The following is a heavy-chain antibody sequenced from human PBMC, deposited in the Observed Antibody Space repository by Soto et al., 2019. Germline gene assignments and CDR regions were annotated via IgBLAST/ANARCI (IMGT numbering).Heavy chain of an antibody. CDR2: IYYSGST. D-gene: IGHD2-8*02. CDR1: GGSISSGDYY. J-gene: IGHJ4*02. CDR3: ARSLSLRSWWPYYFDY. V-gene: IGHV4-30-4*01. Sequence: SETLSLTCTVSGGSISSGDYYWSWIRQPPGKGLEWIGYIYYSGSTYYNPSLKSRVTISVDTSKNQFSLKLSSVTAADTAVYYCARSLSLRSWWPYYFDYWGQGTLVTVSS.